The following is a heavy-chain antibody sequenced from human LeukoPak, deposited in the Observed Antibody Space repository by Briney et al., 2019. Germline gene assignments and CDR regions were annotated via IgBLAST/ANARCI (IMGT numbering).Heavy chain of an antibody. Sequence: SQTLSLTCTVSGGSISSGGYYWSWIRQPPGKGLEWIGYIYHSGSTYYNPSLKSRVTISVDRSKNQFSLKLSSVTAADTAVYYCARLDAGGFPDYWGQGTLVTVSS. CDR2: IYHSGST. V-gene: IGHV4-30-2*01. J-gene: IGHJ4*02. CDR1: GGSISSGGYY. D-gene: IGHD3-16*01. CDR3: ARLDAGGFPDY.